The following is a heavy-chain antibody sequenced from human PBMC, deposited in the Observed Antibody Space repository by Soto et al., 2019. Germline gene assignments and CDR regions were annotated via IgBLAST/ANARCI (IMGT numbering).Heavy chain of an antibody. J-gene: IGHJ5*02. CDR3: ARFPDYGRPDWFDP. CDR2: INHSGST. V-gene: IGHV4-34*01. CDR1: GGSFSGYY. Sequence: PXETLSLTCAVYGGSFSGYYWSWIRQPPGKGLEWIGEINHSGSTNYNPSLKSRVTISVDTSKNQFSLKLSSVTAADTAVYYCARFPDYGRPDWFDPWGQGTLVTVSS. D-gene: IGHD4-17*01.